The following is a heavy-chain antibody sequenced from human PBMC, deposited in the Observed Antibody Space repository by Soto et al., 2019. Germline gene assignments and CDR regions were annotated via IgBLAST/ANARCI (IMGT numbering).Heavy chain of an antibody. CDR3: ARDREYYDSSGLYFDY. CDR2: TYYGWNT. V-gene: IGHV4-59*01. D-gene: IGHD3-22*01. CDR1: GGSISDYY. J-gene: IGHJ4*02. Sequence: SETLSLTCSVSGGSISDYYWSWIRQPPGKGLEWIGYTYYGWNTNYNPSLKSRVTISVDTSKNQFSLKLVSVTAADTAVYYCARDREYYDSSGLYFDYWGQGTLVTVSS.